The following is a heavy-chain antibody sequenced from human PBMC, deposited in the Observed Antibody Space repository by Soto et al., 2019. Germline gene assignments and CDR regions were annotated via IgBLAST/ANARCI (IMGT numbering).Heavy chain of an antibody. J-gene: IGHJ3*02. D-gene: IGHD2-8*02. V-gene: IGHV3-23*01. CDR2: ILVGGST. Sequence: GGSLRLSCAVSGFICSSHDMSWVRQAPGKGLEWVSTILVGGSTHYEDSVKGRFTISRDTSKNTVYLQMNSLTAGDTAVYYCAKATATGGGAFEICGQGTMVTVSS. CDR3: AKATATGGGAFEI. CDR1: GFICSSHD.